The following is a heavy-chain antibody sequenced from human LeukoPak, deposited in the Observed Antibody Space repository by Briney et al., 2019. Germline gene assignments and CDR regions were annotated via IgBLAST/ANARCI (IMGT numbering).Heavy chain of an antibody. Sequence: SETPSLTCTVSGGSISSSTYYWGWIRQPPGKGLEWIATIFYNGSPYYNPSLKSRVTVSIDTSKNQFSLKLTSVTAADTAVYYCARASWGGYDYFDYWGQGTLVTVSS. V-gene: IGHV4-39*07. D-gene: IGHD5-12*01. CDR3: ARASWGGYDYFDY. CDR1: GGSISSSTYY. CDR2: IFYNGSP. J-gene: IGHJ4*02.